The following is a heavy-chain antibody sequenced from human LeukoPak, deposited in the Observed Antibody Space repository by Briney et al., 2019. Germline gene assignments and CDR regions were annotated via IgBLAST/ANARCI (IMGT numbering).Heavy chain of an antibody. Sequence: GGSLRLSCTASGFVLSDYGMHWVRQAPGKGLEWVAFVRNDGSNEYYVGSVKGRFTISRDKSKNALYLQMNSLRAEDTAVYSCAKESDSGYHSEGPKTWGLGTLVTVSS. CDR2: VRNDGSNE. CDR1: GFVLSDYG. V-gene: IGHV3-30*02. D-gene: IGHD5-12*01. J-gene: IGHJ5*02. CDR3: AKESDSGYHSEGPKT.